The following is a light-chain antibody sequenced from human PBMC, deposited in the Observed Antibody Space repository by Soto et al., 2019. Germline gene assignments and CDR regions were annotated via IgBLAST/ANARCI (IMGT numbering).Light chain of an antibody. CDR2: AAS. J-gene: IGKJ2*01. CDR3: PQSHSTQYT. V-gene: IGKV1-39*01. CDR1: QSISSY. Sequence: DIQMTQSPSSLSASVGDRVTITCRASQSISSYLNWYQQKPGKAPKLLIYAASSLQIGVPSRFSGSGSGTDFTLTISSMQSEYFATYYCPQSHSTQYTFGQGTKLEI.